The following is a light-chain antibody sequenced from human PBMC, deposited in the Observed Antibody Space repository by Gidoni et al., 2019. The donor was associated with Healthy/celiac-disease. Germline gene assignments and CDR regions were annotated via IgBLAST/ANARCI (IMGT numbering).Light chain of an antibody. J-gene: IGLJ2*01. CDR3: SSYTSSSTV. Sequence: QSALTQPASVSGSPGQSLTFSCTGTSSDVGGYNYVSWYQQQPGKAPKLMIYDVSNRPSGVSNRFSGSKSGNTASLTISVLQAEDEADYYCSSYTSSSTVFGGGTKLTVL. CDR1: SSDVGGYNY. V-gene: IGLV2-14*01. CDR2: DVS.